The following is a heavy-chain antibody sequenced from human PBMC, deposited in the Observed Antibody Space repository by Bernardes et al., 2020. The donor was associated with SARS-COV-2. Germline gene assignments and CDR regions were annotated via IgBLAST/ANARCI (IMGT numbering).Heavy chain of an antibody. Sequence: LRLSCAASGFTVSSNYMSWVRQAPGKGLEWVSVIYSGGSTYYADSVKGRFTISRHNSKNTLYLQMNSLRAEDTAVYYCAGLSGRDGYNDGAFDIGGQGTMVTVSS. CDR3: AGLSGRDGYNDGAFDI. J-gene: IGHJ3*02. V-gene: IGHV3-53*04. CDR2: IYSGGST. CDR1: GFTVSSNY. D-gene: IGHD5-12*01.